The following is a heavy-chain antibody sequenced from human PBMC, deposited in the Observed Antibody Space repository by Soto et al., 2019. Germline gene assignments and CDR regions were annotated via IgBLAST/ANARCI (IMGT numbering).Heavy chain of an antibody. Sequence: EVQLVEAGGGLVQPGGSLRLSCAASGFTVSSNYMSWVRQAPGKGLEWVSVIYSGGSTDYADSVKGRVTISRHNSKKTQHLQMNRLSGADTAGYYCARSKDRYGDSKRFYYCYYYMDGWGKGTKVTVPS. J-gene: IGHJ6*03. V-gene: IGHV3-53*04. CDR3: ARSKDRYGDSKRFYYCYYYMDG. CDR2: IYSGGST. CDR1: GFTVSSNY. D-gene: IGHD4-17*01.